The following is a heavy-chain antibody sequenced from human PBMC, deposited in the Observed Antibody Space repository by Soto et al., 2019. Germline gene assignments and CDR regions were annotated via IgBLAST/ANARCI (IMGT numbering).Heavy chain of an antibody. V-gene: IGHV3-9*01. Sequence: SLRLSCTGSGFSFDDYAMHWVRQVAGKGLGWVAGINYNSDAMGYADSVTGRFTISRDNSRSTVYLQMHSPRAEDSAIYYCAKAKDSDFTWGSDRYTSHYWGRGTLVTVSS. CDR3: AKAKDSDFTWGSDRYTSHY. CDR2: INYNSDAM. J-gene: IGHJ4*01. CDR1: GFSFDDYA. D-gene: IGHD3-16*02.